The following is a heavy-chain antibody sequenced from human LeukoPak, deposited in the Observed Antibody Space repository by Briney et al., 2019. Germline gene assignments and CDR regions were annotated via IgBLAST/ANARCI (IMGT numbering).Heavy chain of an antibody. J-gene: IGHJ5*02. Sequence: PGGSLRLSCAASGFTFSSYEMNWVRQAPGKGLEWVSSISTSSSYIYYADSVKGRFTISRDNAKNSLYLQMNSLRAEDTAVYYCARGPTNLVTAASGWFDPWGQGTLVTVSS. D-gene: IGHD2-15*01. CDR1: GFTFSSYE. CDR3: ARGPTNLVTAASGWFDP. V-gene: IGHV3-21*01. CDR2: ISTSSSYI.